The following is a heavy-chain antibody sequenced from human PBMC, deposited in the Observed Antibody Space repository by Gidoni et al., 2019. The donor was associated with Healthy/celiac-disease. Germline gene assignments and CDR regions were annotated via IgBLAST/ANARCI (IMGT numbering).Heavy chain of an antibody. CDR1: GFTFSSYE. CDR2: ISSSGSTI. CDR3: ARGLGRRGSGWPFDY. D-gene: IGHD6-19*01. Sequence: EVQLVESGGGLVQPGGSLRPSCAASGFTFSSYEMNWVRQAPGKGLEWVSYISSSGSTIYYADSVKGRFTISRDNAKNSLYLQMNSLRAEDTAVYYCARGLGRRGSGWPFDYWGQGTLVTVSS. J-gene: IGHJ4*02. V-gene: IGHV3-48*03.